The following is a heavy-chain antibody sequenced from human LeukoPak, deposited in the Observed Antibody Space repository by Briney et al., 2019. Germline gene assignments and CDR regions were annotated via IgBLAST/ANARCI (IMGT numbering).Heavy chain of an antibody. Sequence: SETLSLTCTVSGASIRSGDYYWSWIRQPPGKGLEWIGYIYDSGSTYYNPPLKSRITISVDTSENRFSLKLSSVTATDTAVYYCARDCSGGSCYGAFDIWGQGTMVTVSS. V-gene: IGHV4-30-4*01. CDR1: GASIRSGDYY. D-gene: IGHD2-15*01. J-gene: IGHJ3*02. CDR3: ARDCSGGSCYGAFDI. CDR2: IYDSGST.